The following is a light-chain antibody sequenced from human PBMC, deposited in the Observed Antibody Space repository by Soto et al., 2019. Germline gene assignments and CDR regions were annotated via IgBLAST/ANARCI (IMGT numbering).Light chain of an antibody. V-gene: IGKV1-12*01. J-gene: IGKJ1*01. CDR2: TGS. CDR3: QQSYNTPRT. Sequence: DIQMTQSPSSVSASVGDRVTITCRASQAIDSWLAWYQQKPGEAPKLLIFTGSLLHSGVPPRFSGSGSGTDFTLTISSLQPEDFATYYCQQSYNTPRTFGQGTKVEI. CDR1: QAIDSW.